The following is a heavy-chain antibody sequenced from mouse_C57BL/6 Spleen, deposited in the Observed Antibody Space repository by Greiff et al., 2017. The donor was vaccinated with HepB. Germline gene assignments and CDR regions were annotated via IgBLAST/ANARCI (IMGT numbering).Heavy chain of an antibody. V-gene: IGHV1-82*01. CDR1: GYAFSSSW. CDR2: IYPGDGDT. CDR3: ARVYDYYEPWFAY. J-gene: IGHJ3*01. D-gene: IGHD2-4*01. Sequence: QVQLQQSGPELVKPGASVKISCKASGYAFSSSWMNWVQQRPGKGLEWIGRIYPGDGDTNYNGKFKGKATLTADKSSSPAYMQLSSLTSEDSAVYFWARVYDYYEPWFAYWGQGTLFTVSA.